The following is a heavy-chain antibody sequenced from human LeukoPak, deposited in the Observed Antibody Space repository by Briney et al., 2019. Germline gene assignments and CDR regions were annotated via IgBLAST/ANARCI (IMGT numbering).Heavy chain of an antibody. CDR2: IYTSGST. D-gene: IGHD6-19*01. CDR3: ARGYSSGWYYWFDP. V-gene: IGHV4-4*07. CDR1: GGSISSYY. Sequence: SETLSLTCTVSGGSISSYYWSWIRQPAGKGLEWIGRIYTSGSTNYNPSLKSRVTMSVDTSKNQFSLKLSSVTAADTAVYYCARGYSSGWYYWFDPWGQGTLVTVFS. J-gene: IGHJ5*02.